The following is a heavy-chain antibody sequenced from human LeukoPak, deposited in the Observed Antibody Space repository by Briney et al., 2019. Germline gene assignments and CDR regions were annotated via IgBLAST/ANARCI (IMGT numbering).Heavy chain of an antibody. CDR2: IYYSGST. Sequence: PSETLSLTCTVSGGSISSSSYYWGWIRQPPGKGLEWIGSIYYSGSTYYNPSLKSRVTISVDTSKNQFSLKLSSVTAADTAVYYCARPYLRGTVVNNWFDPRGQGTLVTVSS. D-gene: IGHD4-23*01. J-gene: IGHJ5*02. V-gene: IGHV4-39*01. CDR1: GGSISSSSYY. CDR3: ARPYLRGTVVNNWFDP.